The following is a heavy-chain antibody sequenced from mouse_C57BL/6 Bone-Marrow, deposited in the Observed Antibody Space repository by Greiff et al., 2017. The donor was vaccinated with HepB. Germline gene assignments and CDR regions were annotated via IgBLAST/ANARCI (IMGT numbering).Heavy chain of an antibody. CDR3: ARRWLLLHFDY. CDR1: GYAFTNYL. Sequence: VKLMESGAELVRPGTSVKVSCKASGYAFTNYLIEWVKQRPGQGLEWIGVINPGSGGTNDNEKFKGKATLTADKSSSTAYMQLSSLTSEDSAVYFCARRWLLLHFDYWGQGTTLTVSS. CDR2: INPGSGGT. V-gene: IGHV1-54*01. D-gene: IGHD2-3*01. J-gene: IGHJ2*01.